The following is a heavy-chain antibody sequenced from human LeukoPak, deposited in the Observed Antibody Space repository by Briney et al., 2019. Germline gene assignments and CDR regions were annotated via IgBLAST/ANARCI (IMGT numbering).Heavy chain of an antibody. J-gene: IGHJ4*02. CDR3: ARGGVLRLYFDY. Sequence: SSQTLSLTCAVSGGSISSGGYSWSWIRQPPGKGLEWIGYIYHSGSTYYNPSLKSRVTISVDRSKNRFSLKLSSVTAADTAVYYCARGGVLRLYFDYWGQGTLVTVSS. CDR1: GGSISSGGYS. D-gene: IGHD2-15*01. CDR2: IYHSGST. V-gene: IGHV4-30-2*01.